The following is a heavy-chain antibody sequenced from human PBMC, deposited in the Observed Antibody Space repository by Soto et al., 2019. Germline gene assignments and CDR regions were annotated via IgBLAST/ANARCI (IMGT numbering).Heavy chain of an antibody. Sequence: QVALQQWGAGLLKPSQTLSLTCAVYGESFNDYFWTWIRQSPGGGLEWLAEVHHTGTSYYNPSLKGRLAVSVETSRNQFSLNLTSLTAADTATYYCARRKDSSRYFYGMDVWGQGTTVVVSS. D-gene: IGHD6-13*01. V-gene: IGHV4-34*02. CDR3: ARRKDSSRYFYGMDV. CDR2: VHHTGTS. J-gene: IGHJ6*02. CDR1: GESFNDYF.